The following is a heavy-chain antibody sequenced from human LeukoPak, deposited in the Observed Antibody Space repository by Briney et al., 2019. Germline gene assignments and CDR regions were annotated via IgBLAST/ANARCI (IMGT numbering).Heavy chain of an antibody. J-gene: IGHJ3*02. CDR1: GDSITGYY. Sequence: SETLSLTCSVSGDSITGYYWGWIRQPPGKGLEWIGNIYYTGNTYYNSSLKNRVTISLDTSKNQFSLKVISMTAAGTAAYYCTKSDGYGLIRICGRGTMVTVSS. V-gene: IGHV4-39*07. CDR3: TKSDGYGLIRI. D-gene: IGHD3-10*01. CDR2: IYYTGNT.